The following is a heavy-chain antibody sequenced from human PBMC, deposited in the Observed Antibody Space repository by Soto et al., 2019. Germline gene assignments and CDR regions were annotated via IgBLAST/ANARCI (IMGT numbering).Heavy chain of an antibody. V-gene: IGHV4-39*07. CDR1: PGSISSGTFY. D-gene: IGHD3-22*01. J-gene: IGHJ4*02. CDR2: INQSGRV. Sequence: QLQLQESGPGLVRPSETLSLTCTVSPGSISSGTFYWGWIRQPAGRGLQWIGEINQSGRVNYNPALKSRVTIALDTSKNQFSLQLTSVTAADTAMYYCARANFYDSSGYYSDYFDLWGQGTLVSVST. CDR3: ARANFYDSSGYYSDYFDL.